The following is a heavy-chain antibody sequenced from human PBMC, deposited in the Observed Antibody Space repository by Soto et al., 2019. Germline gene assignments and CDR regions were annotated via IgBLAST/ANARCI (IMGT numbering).Heavy chain of an antibody. CDR1: GFTFKTFA. D-gene: IGHD3-16*01. CDR3: GKARPSWGGPGGGPMDV. V-gene: IGHV3-23*01. Sequence: EVQLLESGGGLVQPGGSLRLSCAASGFTFKTFAMSWVRQAPGKGLEWVAAITGFGSTTYYADSLQGRFTVSRDNSNDALYLHRAGLGADDRAVYYCGKARPSWGGPGGGPMDVWGQGTTVTVSS. J-gene: IGHJ6*02. CDR2: ITGFGSTT.